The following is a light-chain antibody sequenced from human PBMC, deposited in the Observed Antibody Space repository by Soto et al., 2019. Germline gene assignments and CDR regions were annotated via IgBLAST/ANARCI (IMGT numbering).Light chain of an antibody. CDR2: SVS. V-gene: IGKV1-12*01. CDR3: QQVARFPLT. J-gene: IGKJ4*02. Sequence: DIQMTQSPSSVSASVGDRVTITCRASQGISSWLAWYQQRLWKAPILLIYSVSSLQSGAASRFSGSGSGTDFSLINSSPQPEDSATDYCQQVARFPLTFGEGTKVEIK. CDR1: QGISSW.